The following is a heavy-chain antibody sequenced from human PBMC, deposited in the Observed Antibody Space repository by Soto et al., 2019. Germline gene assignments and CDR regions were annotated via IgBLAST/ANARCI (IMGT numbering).Heavy chain of an antibody. J-gene: IGHJ4*02. CDR1: GFTFSNYA. CDR3: AKSHAPVYATLVAHFHFDY. V-gene: IGHV3-23*01. Sequence: GGSLRLSCAASGFTFSNYAMSWVRQAPGKGLEWVSAVSGSGGSTYYADSVKGRFTISRDNSKNTLYLQMNSLRAEDTAVYYCAKSHAPVYATLVAHFHFDYWGQGTLVTVSS. CDR2: VSGSGGST. D-gene: IGHD2-8*01.